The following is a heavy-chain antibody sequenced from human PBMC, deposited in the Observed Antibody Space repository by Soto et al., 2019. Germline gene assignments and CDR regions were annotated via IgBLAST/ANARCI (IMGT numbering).Heavy chain of an antibody. J-gene: IGHJ3*02. V-gene: IGHV3-11*01. CDR3: AGASGYDSDAFDI. CDR2: ISSSGSTI. CDR1: GFTFSDYY. Sequence: GGSLRLSCAASGFTFSDYYMSWIRQAPGKGLEWVSYISSSGSTIYYADSVKGRFTISRDNAKNSLYLQMNSLRAEDTAVYYCAGASGYDSDAFDIWGQGTMVTVSS. D-gene: IGHD5-12*01.